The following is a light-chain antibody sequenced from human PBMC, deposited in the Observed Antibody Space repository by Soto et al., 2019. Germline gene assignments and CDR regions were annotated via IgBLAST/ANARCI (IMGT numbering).Light chain of an antibody. CDR1: QSVSSSY. J-gene: IGKJ1*01. CDR3: QQYGSSPWT. V-gene: IGKV3-20*01. Sequence: EIVLTQSPGTLSLSPGERATLSCRASQSVSSSYLAWYQQKPGQAPRLLIYGASSRATGIPDRFSGSGSGTDFTLTISRLEPEDFEVYYCQQYGSSPWTAGQGTKVDSK. CDR2: GAS.